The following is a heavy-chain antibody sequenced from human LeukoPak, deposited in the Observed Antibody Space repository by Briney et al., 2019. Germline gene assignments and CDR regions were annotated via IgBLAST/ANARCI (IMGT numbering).Heavy chain of an antibody. CDR3: ARDPVPEF. V-gene: IGHV3-53*01. D-gene: IGHD1-14*01. CDR2: ISSGGTL. CDR1: GVTISSSY. J-gene: IGHJ3*01. Sequence: GGSLRLSCVVSGVTISSSYMNWVRQAPGKGLECVSVISSGGTLYYADSVKGRFTISRDNSKNTLYLQMNSLRAEDTAVYYCARDPVPEFWGQGTMVTVSS.